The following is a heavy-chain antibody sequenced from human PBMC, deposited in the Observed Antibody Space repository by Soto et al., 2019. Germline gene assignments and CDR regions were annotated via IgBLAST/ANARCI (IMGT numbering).Heavy chain of an antibody. CDR3: ARDSSGYPFDY. Sequence: SETLSLTCAVSGGSISSGGYSWSWIRQPPGKGLEWIGYIYHSGSTYYNPSLKSRVTISVDRSKNQFSLKLSSVTAADTAVYYCARDSSGYPFDYWGQGTLVTVSS. V-gene: IGHV4-30-2*01. D-gene: IGHD3-22*01. CDR1: GGSISSGGYS. CDR2: IYHSGST. J-gene: IGHJ4*02.